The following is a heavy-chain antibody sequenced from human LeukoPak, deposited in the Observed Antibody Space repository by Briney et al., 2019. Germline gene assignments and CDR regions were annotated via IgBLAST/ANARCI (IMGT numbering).Heavy chain of an antibody. CDR2: ISWNSGSI. V-gene: IGHV3-9*01. D-gene: IGHD5-18*01. CDR1: GFTFDDYA. Sequence: PGRSLRLSCAASGFTFDDYAMHWVRQAPGKGLEWVSGISWNSGSIGYADSVKGRFTISRDNAKNSLYLQMNSLRAEDTALYYCAKIAVNSYGHYYFDYWGQGTLVTVSS. CDR3: AKIAVNSYGHYYFDY. J-gene: IGHJ4*02.